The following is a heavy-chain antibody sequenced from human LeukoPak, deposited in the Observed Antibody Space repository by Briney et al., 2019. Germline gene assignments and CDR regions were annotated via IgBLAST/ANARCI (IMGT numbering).Heavy chain of an antibody. CDR2: INSDGSST. J-gene: IGHJ6*03. CDR1: GFTFSSYW. CDR3: ARDSGDPRPYYYYMDV. V-gene: IGHV3-74*01. D-gene: IGHD7-27*01. Sequence: GGSLRLSCAASGFTFSSYWMHWVRQAPGKGLVWVSRINSDGSSTSYADSVKGRFTISRDNAKNTLYLQMNSLRAEDTAVYYCARDSGDPRPYYYYMDVWGKGTTVTVSS.